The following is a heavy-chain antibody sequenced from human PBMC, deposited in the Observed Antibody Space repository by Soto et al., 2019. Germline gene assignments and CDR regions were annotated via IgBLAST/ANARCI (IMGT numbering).Heavy chain of an antibody. V-gene: IGHV3-30-3*01. Sequence: GGSLRLSCAASGFTFSSYAMHWVRQAPDKGLEWVAVISYDGSNKYYADSVKGRFTISRDNSKNTLYLQMNSLRAEDTAVYYCARDHPSYSSSWSNGMDVWGQGTTVTVSS. CDR2: ISYDGSNK. CDR1: GFTFSSYA. CDR3: ARDHPSYSSSWSNGMDV. D-gene: IGHD6-13*01. J-gene: IGHJ6*02.